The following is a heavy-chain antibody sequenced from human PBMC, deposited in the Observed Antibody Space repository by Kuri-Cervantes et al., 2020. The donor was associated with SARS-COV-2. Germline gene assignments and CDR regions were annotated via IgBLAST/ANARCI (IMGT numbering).Heavy chain of an antibody. D-gene: IGHD2-8*01. CDR3: ARDSNVRDPNYYYYYMDV. CDR2: ISSSSSTI. Sequence: ETLSLTCAASGFTFSSYSMNWVRQAPGKGLEWVSYISSSSSTIYYADSVKGRFTISRDNAKNSLYLQMNSLRAEDTAVYYCARDSNVRDPNYYYYYMDVWGKGTTVTVSS. J-gene: IGHJ6*03. CDR1: GFTFSSYS. V-gene: IGHV3-48*01.